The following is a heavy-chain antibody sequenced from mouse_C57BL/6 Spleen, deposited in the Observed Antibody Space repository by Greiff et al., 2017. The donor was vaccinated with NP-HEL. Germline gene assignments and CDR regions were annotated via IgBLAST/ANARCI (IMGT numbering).Heavy chain of an antibody. CDR2: IYPGDGDT. J-gene: IGHJ2*01. D-gene: IGHD1-3*01. CDR3: ARGGTLKDFDY. CDR1: GYAFSSYW. V-gene: IGHV1-80*01. Sequence: VKLQESGAELVKPGASVKISCKASGYAFSSYWMNWVKQRPGKGLEWIGQIYPGDGDTNYNGKFKGKATLTADKSSSTAYMQLSSLTSEDSAVYFCARGGTLKDFDYWGQGTTLTVSS.